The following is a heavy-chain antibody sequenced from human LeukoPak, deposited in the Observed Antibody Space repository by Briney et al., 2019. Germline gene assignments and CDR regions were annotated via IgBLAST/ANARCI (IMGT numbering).Heavy chain of an antibody. CDR2: IYPADSDT. J-gene: IGHJ3*02. Sequence: GESLKISCKGSGYSFTSYWIGWVRQMPGKGLEWMGIIYPADSDTRYSPSFQGQVTISADKSISTAYLQWSSLKASDTAMYYCARRGYCSGGDCFSNVFDIWGQGTVVTVSS. D-gene: IGHD2-15*01. CDR1: GYSFTSYW. CDR3: ARRGYCSGGDCFSNVFDI. V-gene: IGHV5-51*01.